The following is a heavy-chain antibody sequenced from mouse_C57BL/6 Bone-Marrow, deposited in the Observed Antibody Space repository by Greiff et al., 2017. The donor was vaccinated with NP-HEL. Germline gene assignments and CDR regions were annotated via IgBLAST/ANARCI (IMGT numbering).Heavy chain of an antibody. Sequence: EVKLMESGGGLVKPGGSLKLSCAASGFTFSDYGMHWVRQDPEKGLEWVAYISSGSSTIYYADTVKGRFTISRDNAKNTLFLQMTSLRSEDTAMYYCARPRYSNYLDYWGKGTTLTVAS. CDR2: ISSGSSTI. J-gene: IGHJ2*01. V-gene: IGHV5-17*01. D-gene: IGHD2-5*01. CDR3: ARPRYSNYLDY. CDR1: GFTFSDYG.